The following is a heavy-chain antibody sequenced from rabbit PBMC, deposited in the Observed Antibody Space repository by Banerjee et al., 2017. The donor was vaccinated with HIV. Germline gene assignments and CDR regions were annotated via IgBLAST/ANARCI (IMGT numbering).Heavy chain of an antibody. CDR1: GFDLSSSYW. J-gene: IGHJ4*01. CDR2: IGAGSGDT. CDR3: ARDVSGYSTYYFNL. V-gene: IGHV1S45*01. Sequence: QQQLEESGGDLVKPGASLTVTCTASGFDLSSSYWMCWVRQAPGKGLEWIACIGAGSGDTYYANWAKGRFTISKTSSTTVTLQMTSLTVADTATYFCARDVSGYSTYYFNLWGQGTPSPS. D-gene: IGHD7-1*01.